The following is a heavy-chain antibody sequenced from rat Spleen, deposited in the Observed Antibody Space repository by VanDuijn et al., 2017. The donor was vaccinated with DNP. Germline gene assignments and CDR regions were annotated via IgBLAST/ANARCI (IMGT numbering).Heavy chain of an antibody. V-gene: IGHV3-1*01. Sequence: EVQLQESGPGLVKPSQSLSLTCSVTGYSITSNYWGWIRKFPGNQMEWMGYISYSGNTNYNPSLKSRISITRDTSKNQFFLQLNSVSPEDTATYYCARWNYYGYNGFDYWGQGVMVTVSS. CDR1: GYSITSNY. CDR2: ISYSGNT. D-gene: IGHD1-9*01. CDR3: ARWNYYGYNGFDY. J-gene: IGHJ2*01.